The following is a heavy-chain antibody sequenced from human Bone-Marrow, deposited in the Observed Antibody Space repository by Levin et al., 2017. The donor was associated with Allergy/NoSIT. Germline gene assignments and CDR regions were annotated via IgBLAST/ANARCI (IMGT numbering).Heavy chain of an antibody. CDR3: ARESYYDSWSGYAFAY. CDR1: GTSIRSYY. CDR2: IYASGST. J-gene: IGHJ4*02. D-gene: IGHD3-3*01. Sequence: SETLSLTCTVSGTSIRSYYWSWIRQSAGKGLEWIGHIYASGSTNYNPSLESRLTMSVDSSKNQCSLRRTSVTAADTAVYYCARESYYDSWSGYAFAYWGQGALVPVSS. V-gene: IGHV4-4*07.